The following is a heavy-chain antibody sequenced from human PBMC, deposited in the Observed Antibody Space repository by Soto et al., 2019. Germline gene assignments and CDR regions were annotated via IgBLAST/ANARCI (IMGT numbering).Heavy chain of an antibody. D-gene: IGHD4-4*01. CDR3: ARYFPTTSYFDY. Sequence: GSLRLSCAASGFTFSDYYMSWVRQAPGKGLEWVSYISGTSTYTNHADAVKGRFTISRDNAKNSLYLQMNSLRAEDTAVYYCARYFPTTSYFDYWGQGTLVTVSS. J-gene: IGHJ4*02. V-gene: IGHV3-11*06. CDR2: ISGTSTYT. CDR1: GFTFSDYY.